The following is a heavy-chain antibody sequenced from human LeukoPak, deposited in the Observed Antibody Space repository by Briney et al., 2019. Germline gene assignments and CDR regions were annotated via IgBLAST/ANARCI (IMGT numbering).Heavy chain of an antibody. CDR1: GFTFNNYV. V-gene: IGHV3-23*01. Sequence: PGGSLRLSCAASGFTFNNYVMSWVRQAPGKGLEWVSAISGSGGSTYYADSVKGRFTISRYNSKNTLYLQMNSLRADDTAVDYFVYDFGFIDAADYRDQGNLALVSS. CDR3: VYDFGFIDAADY. CDR2: ISGSGGST. J-gene: IGHJ4*02. D-gene: IGHD2-8*01.